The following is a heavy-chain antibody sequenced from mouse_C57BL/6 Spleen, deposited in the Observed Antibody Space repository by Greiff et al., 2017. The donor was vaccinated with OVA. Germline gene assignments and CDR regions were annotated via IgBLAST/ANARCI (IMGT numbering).Heavy chain of an antibody. CDR3: AKIRDYYGSSPLWYFDV. D-gene: IGHD1-1*01. Sequence: QVQLQQPGAELVKPGASVKMSCKASGYTFTSYWITWVQQRPGQGLEWIGDIYPGSGSTNYNEKFKSKATLTVDTSSSTAYMQLSSLTSEDSAVYYCAKIRDYYGSSPLWYFDVWGTGTTVTVSS. CDR1: GYTFTSYW. J-gene: IGHJ1*03. CDR2: IYPGSGST. V-gene: IGHV1-55*01.